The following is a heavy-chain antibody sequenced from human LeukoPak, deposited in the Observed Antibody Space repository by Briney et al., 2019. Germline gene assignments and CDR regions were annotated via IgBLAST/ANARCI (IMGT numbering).Heavy chain of an antibody. CDR1: GGSISSYY. Sequence: PSETLSLTCTVSGGSISSYYWSWIRQPPGKGLEWIGYIYYSGSTNYNPSLKSRVTISVDTSKNQFSLKLSSVTAADTAVYYCARGGNELRFLEWRSLNWFDPWGQGTLVTVSS. CDR3: ARGGNELRFLEWRSLNWFDP. V-gene: IGHV4-59*01. CDR2: IYYSGST. D-gene: IGHD3-3*01. J-gene: IGHJ5*02.